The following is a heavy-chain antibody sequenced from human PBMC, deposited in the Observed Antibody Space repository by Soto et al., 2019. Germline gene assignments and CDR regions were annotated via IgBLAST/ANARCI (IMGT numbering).Heavy chain of an antibody. CDR3: ARLYSTSPCY. J-gene: IGHJ4*02. CDR2: IYPADSDT. V-gene: IGHV5-51*01. D-gene: IGHD6-13*01. Sequence: GESLKISCKASGYSFTDYWIAWVRQMPGKGLGWTGIIYPADSDTRYSPSFQGQVTISADKSISTAYLQWSSVKASDTAMYYCARLYSTSPCYWGQGTLVTVSS. CDR1: GYSFTDYW.